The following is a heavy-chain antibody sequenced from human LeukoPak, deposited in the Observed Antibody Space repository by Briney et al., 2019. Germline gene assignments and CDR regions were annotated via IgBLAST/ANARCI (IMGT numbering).Heavy chain of an antibody. CDR2: IYTSGST. J-gene: IGHJ6*03. Sequence: PSETLSLTCTVSGGSISSYYWSWIRQPAGKGLECIGRIYTSGSTNYNPALKSRVTMSVDTSKNQFSLKLSSVTAADTAVYYCARGIYCSSTSCYYYYYYMDVWGKGTTVTVSS. D-gene: IGHD2-2*01. V-gene: IGHV4-4*07. CDR3: ARGIYCSSTSCYYYYYYMDV. CDR1: GGSISSYY.